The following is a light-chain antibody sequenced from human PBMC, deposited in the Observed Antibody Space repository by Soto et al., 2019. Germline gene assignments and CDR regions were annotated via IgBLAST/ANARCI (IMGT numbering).Light chain of an antibody. CDR1: QSVDSSF. CDR3: KQYVSSVT. CDR2: GAS. Sequence: EIVLTQSPGFLSLSPGERATLSCRASQSVDSSFFSWYQQQPGQPPSLLIYGASKRATVMPDGCSGGGSGTDFTLTISRLEPEDFAVYYCKQYVSSVTFGQGTKVEIK. V-gene: IGKV3-20*01. J-gene: IGKJ1*01.